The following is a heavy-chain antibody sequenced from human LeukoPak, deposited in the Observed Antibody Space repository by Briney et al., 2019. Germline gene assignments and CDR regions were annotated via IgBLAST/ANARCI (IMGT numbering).Heavy chain of an antibody. V-gene: IGHV1-69*13. D-gene: IGHD6-13*01. CDR3: AREAHSSSWYLTEWFDP. CDR2: IIPIFGTA. Sequence: SVKVSCKASGGTFSSYAIGWVRQAPGQGLEWMGGIIPIFGTANYAQKFQGRVTITADESTSTAYMELSSLRSEDTAVYYCAREAHSSSWYLTEWFDPWGQGTLVTVSS. J-gene: IGHJ5*02. CDR1: GGTFSSYA.